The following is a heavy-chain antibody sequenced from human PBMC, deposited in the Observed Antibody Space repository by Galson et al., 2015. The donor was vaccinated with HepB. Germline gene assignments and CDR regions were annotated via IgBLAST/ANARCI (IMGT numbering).Heavy chain of an antibody. Sequence: SVKVSCKASGYTFTSYAMHWVRQAPGQRLEWMGWINAGNGNTKYSQKFQGRVTITRDTSASTAYMELSSLRSEDTAVYYCARGVSTVMGALDIWGQGTMVTVSS. CDR1: GYTFTSYA. CDR3: ARGVSTVMGALDI. J-gene: IGHJ3*02. V-gene: IGHV1-3*01. CDR2: INAGNGNT. D-gene: IGHD2-8*01.